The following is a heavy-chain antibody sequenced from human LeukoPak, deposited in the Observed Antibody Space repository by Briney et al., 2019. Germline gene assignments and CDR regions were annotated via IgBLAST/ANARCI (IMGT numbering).Heavy chain of an antibody. J-gene: IGHJ4*02. Sequence: GASVKVSCKASGYTSTSYGISWVRQAPGQGLEWMGWISAYNGNTNYAQKLQGRVTMTTDTSTSTAYMELRSLRSDDTAVYYCARSADYDSSGYYYDSDYWGQGTLVTVSS. CDR3: ARSADYDSSGYYYDSDY. CDR2: ISAYNGNT. CDR1: GYTSTSYG. D-gene: IGHD3-22*01. V-gene: IGHV1-18*01.